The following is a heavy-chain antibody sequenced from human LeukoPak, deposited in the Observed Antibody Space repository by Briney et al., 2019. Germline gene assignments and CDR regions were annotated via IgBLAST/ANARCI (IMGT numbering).Heavy chain of an antibody. J-gene: IGHJ6*03. D-gene: IGHD6-13*01. V-gene: IGHV4-4*02. Sequence: SSETLSLTCDVYGGSISSSNWWSWVRQPPGKGLEWIGEIYHSGSTNYNPSLKSRVTISVDKSKNQFSLKLSSVTAADTAVYYCASNPREYSSSWYYYYYYMDVWGKGTTVTVSS. CDR3: ASNPREYSSSWYYYYYYMDV. CDR1: GGSISSSNW. CDR2: IYHSGST.